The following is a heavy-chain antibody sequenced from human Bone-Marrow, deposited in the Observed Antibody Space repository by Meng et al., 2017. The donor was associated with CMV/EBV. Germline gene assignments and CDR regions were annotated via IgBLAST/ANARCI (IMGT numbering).Heavy chain of an antibody. CDR2: ISGSGDST. CDR3: AKDRQDTGVVVITDDAFDI. Sequence: GGPLRLSCAASGFTFSTYAMTWVRQAPGKGLEWVSTISGSGDSTYSADSVKGRFTISRDNSKNTLYLQMNSLRAEDTAVYYCAKDRQDTGVVVITDDAFDIWGQGTMVTVSS. J-gene: IGHJ3*02. D-gene: IGHD3-22*01. V-gene: IGHV3-23*01. CDR1: GFTFSTYA.